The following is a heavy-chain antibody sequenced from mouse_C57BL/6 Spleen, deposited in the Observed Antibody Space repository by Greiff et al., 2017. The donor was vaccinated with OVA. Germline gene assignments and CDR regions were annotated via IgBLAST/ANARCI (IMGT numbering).Heavy chain of an antibody. Sequence: QVQLQQPGAELVKPGASVKLSCKASGYTFTSYWMHWVKQRPGRGLEWIGRIDPNSGGTTYNEKFKSKATLTVDKPSSTAYMQLSNLTFEDSAVYYCARADYYGSSYEGAMDYWGQGTSVTVSS. D-gene: IGHD1-1*01. CDR1: GYTFTSYW. V-gene: IGHV1-72*01. CDR2: IDPNSGGT. J-gene: IGHJ4*01. CDR3: ARADYYGSSYEGAMDY.